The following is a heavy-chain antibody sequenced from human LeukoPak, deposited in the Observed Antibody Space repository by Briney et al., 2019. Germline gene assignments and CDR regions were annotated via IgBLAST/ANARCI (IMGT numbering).Heavy chain of an antibody. CDR3: AKSSSVHYDFWSGRYYPNS. CDR1: RFTFSDYA. CDR2: LSFDGNNK. J-gene: IGHJ4*02. Sequence: GGSLRLSCAASRFTFSDYAMHWVRQAPGKGLEWVAVLSFDGNNKYYADSVKGRFTISRDNSKSTLYLQMDSLRPEDTAVYYCAKSSSVHYDFWSGRYYPNSWGQGTLVTVSS. D-gene: IGHD3-3*01. V-gene: IGHV3-30-3*02.